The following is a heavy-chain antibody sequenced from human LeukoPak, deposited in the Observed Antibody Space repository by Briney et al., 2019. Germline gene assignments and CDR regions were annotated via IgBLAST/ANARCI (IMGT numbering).Heavy chain of an antibody. V-gene: IGHV3-30-3*01. D-gene: IGHD6-13*01. CDR3: ARVAKQQLAAFRY. CDR1: GFTFSSYA. J-gene: IGHJ4*02. CDR2: ISYDGSNK. Sequence: GGSLRLSCAASGFTFSSYAMHWVRQAPGKGLEWVAVISYDGSNKYYADSVKGRFTISRDNSKNTLYLQMNSLRAEDTAVYYCARVAKQQLAAFRYWGQGTLVTVSS.